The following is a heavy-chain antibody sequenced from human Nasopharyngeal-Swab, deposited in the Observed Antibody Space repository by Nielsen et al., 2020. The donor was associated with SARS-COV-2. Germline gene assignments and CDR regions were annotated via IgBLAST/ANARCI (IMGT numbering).Heavy chain of an antibody. CDR2: SRKNSNSYTT. CDR3: ARGGYSYGELNDAFDV. J-gene: IGHJ3*01. D-gene: IGHD5-18*01. Sequence: WIRQPPGKGLEWVGRSRKNSNSYTTEYAASVRGRFTISRDDSKNSLYLQMNSLKTEDTAVYYCARGGYSYGELNDAFDVWGQGTRSPSPQ. V-gene: IGHV3-72*01.